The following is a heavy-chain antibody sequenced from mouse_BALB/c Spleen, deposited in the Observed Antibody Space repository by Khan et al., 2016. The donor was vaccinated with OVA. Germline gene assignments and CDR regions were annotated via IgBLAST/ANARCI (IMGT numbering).Heavy chain of an antibody. CDR3: AKYPPYYDMDY. J-gene: IGHJ4*01. CDR1: GFSLTDYA. Sequence: VQLKESGPGLVAPSQSLSITCTVSGFSLTDYAVSWIRQPQGKGLEWLGVIWAGGGKSNNSVLKSVMSISNEYSKSQVFLKVNSLPTDDTTMYYCAKYPPYYDMDYWGQGTSVTVSS. CDR2: IWAGGGK. V-gene: IGHV2-6-5*01.